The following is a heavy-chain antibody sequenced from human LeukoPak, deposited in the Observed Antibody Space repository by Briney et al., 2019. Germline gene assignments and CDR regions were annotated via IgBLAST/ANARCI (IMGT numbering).Heavy chain of an antibody. J-gene: IGHJ4*02. CDR2: ISYDGSNK. Sequence: QPARSLRLSCAASGFTFSSYCMHWVRQAPGKGLEWVAVISYDGSNKYCADSEKGRSTTSRDNSKNTWYLQMNSLRAEDTAVYYCAKQSGADRGHLDFWGQGTLVTVSS. CDR1: GFTFSSYC. V-gene: IGHV3-30*18. CDR3: AKQSGADRGHLDF. D-gene: IGHD4/OR15-4a*01.